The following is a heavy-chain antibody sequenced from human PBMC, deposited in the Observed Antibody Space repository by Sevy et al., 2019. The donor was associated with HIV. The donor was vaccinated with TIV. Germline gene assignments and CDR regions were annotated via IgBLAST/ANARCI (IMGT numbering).Heavy chain of an antibody. V-gene: IGHV3-30*15. CDR1: GFPFRTYS. D-gene: IGHD2-2*01. CDR2: ISFEGNYT. J-gene: IGHJ3*02. CDR3: ARDANQDAFDI. Sequence: GGSLRLSCAASGFPFRTYSMYWVRQAPVKGLEWVALISFEGNYTKYADSVKGRFTISRGNSNNRLELQMSSLRVEDTAVYYCARDANQDAFDIWGQGTVVTVSS.